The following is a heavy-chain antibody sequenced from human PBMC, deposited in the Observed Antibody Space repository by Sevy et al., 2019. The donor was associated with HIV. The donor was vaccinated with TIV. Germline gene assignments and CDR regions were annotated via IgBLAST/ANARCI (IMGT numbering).Heavy chain of an antibody. J-gene: IGHJ5*02. Sequence: GGSLRLSCSASGFTFSNYAMHWVRQAPGKGLEYVSVISGNGGSTYYADSVKGRFTISRDNSKNTLYLQMSSLRAEDTAVYYCAREHLFYYYDSSGYYKWFDPWGQGTLVTVSS. V-gene: IGHV3-64D*06. CDR1: GFTFSNYA. D-gene: IGHD3-22*01. CDR2: ISGNGGST. CDR3: AREHLFYYYDSSGYYKWFDP.